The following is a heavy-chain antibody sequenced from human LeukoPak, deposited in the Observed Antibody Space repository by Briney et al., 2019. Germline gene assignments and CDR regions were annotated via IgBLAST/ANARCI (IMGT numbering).Heavy chain of an antibody. V-gene: IGHV3-30*18. D-gene: IGHD3-16*01. CDR1: GFTFSSYG. CDR2: ISYDGSNK. J-gene: IGHJ6*02. Sequence: GRSLRLSCAASGFTFSSYGMHWVHQAPGKGLEWVAVISYDGSNKYYADSVKGRFTISRDNSKNTLYLQMNSLRAEDTAVYYCAKDRAATLRYYYGMDVWGQGTTVTVSS. CDR3: AKDRAATLRYYYGMDV.